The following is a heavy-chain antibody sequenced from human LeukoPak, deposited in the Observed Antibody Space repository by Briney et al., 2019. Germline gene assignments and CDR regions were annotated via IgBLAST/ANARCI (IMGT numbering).Heavy chain of an antibody. CDR2: TYYRSKWYN. V-gene: IGHV6-1*01. D-gene: IGHD5-18*01. CDR1: GDSVSSNSAA. J-gene: IGHJ6*02. CDR3: ARGGVAESGYSCGSPNYYYGMDV. Sequence: SQTLSLTCAISGDSVSSNSAAWNWIRQSPSRGLEWLGRTYYRSKWYNDYAVSVKSRVTINPDTSKNQFSLQLNSVTPEDTAVYYCARGGVAESGYSCGSPNYYYGMDVWGQGTTVTVSS.